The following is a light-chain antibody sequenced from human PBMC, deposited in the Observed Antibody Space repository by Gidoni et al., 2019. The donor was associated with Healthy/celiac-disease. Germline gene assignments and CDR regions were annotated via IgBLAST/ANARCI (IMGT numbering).Light chain of an antibody. Sequence: DIQMTQSPSSLSASVGERVTITCRASQSISSYLNWYQQKPEKAPKILSYAASSLQSGVPSRFSGSGSGTYFTLTISSLQPEDFAAYYCQRSYSTPLTFGGGTKVEIK. J-gene: IGKJ4*01. V-gene: IGKV1-39*01. CDR3: QRSYSTPLT. CDR2: AAS. CDR1: QSISSY.